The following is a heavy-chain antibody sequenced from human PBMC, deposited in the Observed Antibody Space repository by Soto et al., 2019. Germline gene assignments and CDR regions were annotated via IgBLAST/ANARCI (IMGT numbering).Heavy chain of an antibody. D-gene: IGHD2-15*01. J-gene: IGHJ1*01. Sequence: SLRLSCAASGFTLSRFWMHWVRQAPGKGLVWVSSIHNDGRGARYADSVMGRFTNSRDNARNTLYLQMNSLRAEDTAVYYCARAGYCSGGRCYANYHFQHWGQGTLVTVSS. CDR3: ARAGYCSGGRCYANYHFQH. CDR1: GFTLSRFW. V-gene: IGHV3-74*01. CDR2: IHNDGRGA.